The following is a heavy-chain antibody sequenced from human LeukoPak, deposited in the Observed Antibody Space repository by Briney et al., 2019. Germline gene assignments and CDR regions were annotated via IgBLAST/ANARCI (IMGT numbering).Heavy chain of an antibody. CDR2: IYYSGST. Sequence: NASETLSLTCTVSGGSVSTYYWNWIRQPPGKGLEWIGYIYYSGSTNYNPSLKSRLTISVDTSNNQFSLKLSSVTAADTAVYYCASTSGYCSGGNCYWAFDYGGQGTLVTVSS. D-gene: IGHD2-15*01. CDR3: ASTSGYCSGGNCYWAFDY. V-gene: IGHV4-59*02. CDR1: GGSVSTYY. J-gene: IGHJ4*02.